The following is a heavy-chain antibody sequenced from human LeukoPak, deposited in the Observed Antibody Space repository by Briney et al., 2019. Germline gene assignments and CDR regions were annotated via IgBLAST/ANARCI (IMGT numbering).Heavy chain of an antibody. CDR1: AFTFSNYN. Sequence: GGSLRLSCAPSAFTFSNYNMIWVRQAPGKGLEWVSSISSSATYIYYADSVKGRFTISRDDAKHSQFLQMNSLRAEDRAVYYCATADLTGYYGGYYWGQGTLVTVSS. V-gene: IGHV3-21*01. CDR3: ATADLTGYYGGYY. D-gene: IGHD3-9*01. J-gene: IGHJ4*02. CDR2: ISSSATYI.